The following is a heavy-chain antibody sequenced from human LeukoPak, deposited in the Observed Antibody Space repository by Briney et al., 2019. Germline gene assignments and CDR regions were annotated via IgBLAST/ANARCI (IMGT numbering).Heavy chain of an antibody. CDR3: ARDGADGWYDY. J-gene: IGHJ4*02. Sequence: GASVKVSCKASGGTFSSYAISWVRQATGQGLEWMGGIIPIFGTANYAQKFQGRVTITAHKSTSTAYMELSSLRSEDTAVYYCARDGADGWYDYWGQGTLVTVSS. V-gene: IGHV1-69*06. CDR1: GGTFSSYA. D-gene: IGHD6-19*01. CDR2: IIPIFGTA.